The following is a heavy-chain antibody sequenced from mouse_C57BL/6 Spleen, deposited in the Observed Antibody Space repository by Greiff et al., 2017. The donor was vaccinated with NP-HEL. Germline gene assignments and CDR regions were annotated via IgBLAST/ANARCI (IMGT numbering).Heavy chain of an antibody. V-gene: IGHV1-15*01. D-gene: IGHD2-1*01. Sequence: VQLQQSGAEPVRPGASVTLSCKASGYTFTDYEMHWVKQTPVHGLEWIGAIDPETGGTAYNQKFKGKAILTADKSSSTAYMELRSLTSEDSAVDYCTRRIYYGNYESFDYWGQGTTLTVSS. CDR3: TRRIYYGNYESFDY. CDR1: GYTFTDYE. CDR2: IDPETGGT. J-gene: IGHJ2*01.